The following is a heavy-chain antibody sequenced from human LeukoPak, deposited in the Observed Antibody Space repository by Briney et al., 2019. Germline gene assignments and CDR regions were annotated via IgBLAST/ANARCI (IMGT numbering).Heavy chain of an antibody. J-gene: IGHJ4*02. Sequence: GGSLRLSCAASGFTFSSYEMNWVRQAPGKGLEWVLYISSSGSTIYYADSVKGRFTISRDNAKNSLYLQMNSLRAEDTAVYYCARDPPAARVRNYFDYWGQGTLVTVSS. D-gene: IGHD2-2*01. CDR3: ARDPPAARVRNYFDY. V-gene: IGHV3-48*03. CDR1: GFTFSSYE. CDR2: ISSSGSTI.